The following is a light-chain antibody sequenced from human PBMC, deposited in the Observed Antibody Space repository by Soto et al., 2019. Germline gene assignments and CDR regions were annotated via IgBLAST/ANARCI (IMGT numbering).Light chain of an antibody. V-gene: IGKV3-20*01. CDR1: QSLSRRY. CDR2: AAS. CDR3: QQYDNSPLT. Sequence: ESVLTQSPGTLSFSPGERASLSCRSSQSLSRRYVAWYQQKPGQAPRLLIYAASTRATGIPDRFSGSGYGTEFTLTISRLETEDFVMYFCQQYDNSPLTFGQGTKIEIK. J-gene: IGKJ1*01.